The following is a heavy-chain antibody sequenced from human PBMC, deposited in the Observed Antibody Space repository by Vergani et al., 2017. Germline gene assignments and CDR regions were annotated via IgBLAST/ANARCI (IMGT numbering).Heavy chain of an antibody. V-gene: IGHV3-21*01. Sequence: EVQLVESGGGLVQPGGSLRLSCAASGFTFSSYSMNWVRQAPGKGLEWVSSISSSSSYIYYADSVKGRFTISRDNAKNSLYLQMNSLRAEDTAVYYCARVRGHCSGGSCFPMGAFDIWGQGTMVTVSS. D-gene: IGHD2-15*01. J-gene: IGHJ3*02. CDR2: ISSSSSYI. CDR3: ARVRGHCSGGSCFPMGAFDI. CDR1: GFTFSSYS.